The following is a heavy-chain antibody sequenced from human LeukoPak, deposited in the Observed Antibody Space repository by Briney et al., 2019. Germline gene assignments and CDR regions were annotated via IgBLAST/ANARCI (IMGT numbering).Heavy chain of an antibody. CDR3: ARGLDGAPDWFDP. J-gene: IGHJ5*02. CDR1: GGSISSSSYY. V-gene: IGHV4-39*01. CDR2: IYYSGST. D-gene: IGHD1-1*01. Sequence: SETLSLTCTVSGGSISSSSYYWGWIRQPPGKGLEWIGSIYYSGSTYYNPSLKSRVTISVDTSKNQFSLKLSSVTAADTAVYYCARGLDGAPDWFDPWGQGTLVTVSS.